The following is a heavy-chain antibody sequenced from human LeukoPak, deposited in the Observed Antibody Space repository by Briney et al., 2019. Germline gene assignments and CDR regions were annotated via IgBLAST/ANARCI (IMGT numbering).Heavy chain of an antibody. CDR2: ISSSSSYI. J-gene: IGHJ3*02. CDR1: GFTFSSYS. V-gene: IGHV3-21*01. CDR3: ARALPSPLYSGSYADAFDI. D-gene: IGHD1-26*01. Sequence: GGSLRLSCAASGFTFSSYSMNWVRHAPGKGLEWVSSISSSSSYIYYEYSVKGRFTISRDNAKNSLYLQMKSLRAEDTAVYYWARALPSPLYSGSYADAFDIWGQGTMVTVSS.